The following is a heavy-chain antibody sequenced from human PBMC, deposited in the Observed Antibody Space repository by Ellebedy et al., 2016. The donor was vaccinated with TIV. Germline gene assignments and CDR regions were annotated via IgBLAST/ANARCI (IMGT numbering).Heavy chain of an antibody. V-gene: IGHV3-23*01. D-gene: IGHD7-27*01. Sequence: GGFLRLSCAASGFTFSNYAMTWVRQAPGKGLEWVSAISGSGTNTHYTDSLRGRFTISRDNSKNTLYLQMDSLRAEDTAVYYCAQTNWGSGGFYGMDVWGQGTTVTVSS. J-gene: IGHJ6*02. CDR3: AQTNWGSGGFYGMDV. CDR1: GFTFSNYA. CDR2: ISGSGTNT.